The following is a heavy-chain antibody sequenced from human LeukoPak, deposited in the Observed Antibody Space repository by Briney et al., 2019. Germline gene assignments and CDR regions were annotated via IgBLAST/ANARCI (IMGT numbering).Heavy chain of an antibody. D-gene: IGHD3-3*01. CDR2: ISAYNGNT. CDR3: ARSITIFGVVILYFDY. J-gene: IGHJ4*02. Sequence: ASVTVSCKASGYTFTSYGTSWVRQAPGQGLEWMGWISAYNGNTNYAQKLQGRVTMTTDTSTSTAYMELRSLRSDDTAVYYCARSITIFGVVILYFDYWGQGTLVTVSS. V-gene: IGHV1-18*01. CDR1: GYTFTSYG.